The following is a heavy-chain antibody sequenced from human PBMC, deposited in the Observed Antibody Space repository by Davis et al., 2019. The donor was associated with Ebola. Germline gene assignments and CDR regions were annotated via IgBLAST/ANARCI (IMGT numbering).Heavy chain of an antibody. CDR1: GYTFTSYD. CDR3: ARVQIFSIVVVTARGWFDP. D-gene: IGHD2-21*02. Sequence: ASVKVSCKASGYTFTSYDINWVRQATGQGLEWMGIINPSGGNTNYAQKFQERVTITRDMSTSTAYMELSSLRSEDTAVYYCARVQIFSIVVVTARGWFDPWGQGTLVTVSS. J-gene: IGHJ5*02. CDR2: INPSGGNT. V-gene: IGHV1-46*01.